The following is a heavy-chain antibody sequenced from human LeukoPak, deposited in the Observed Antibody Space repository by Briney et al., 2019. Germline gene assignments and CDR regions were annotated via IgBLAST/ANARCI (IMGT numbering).Heavy chain of an antibody. CDR2: IIPIFGTA. Sequence: SVKVSCKASGGTFSSYAISWVRQAPGQGLEWMGGIIPIFGTANYAQEFQGRVTITADESTSTAYMELSSLRSEDTAVYYCARDRAPVRYFDHDDAFDIWGQGTMVTVSS. CDR3: ARDRAPVRYFDHDDAFDI. CDR1: GGTFSSYA. V-gene: IGHV1-69*13. J-gene: IGHJ3*02. D-gene: IGHD3-9*01.